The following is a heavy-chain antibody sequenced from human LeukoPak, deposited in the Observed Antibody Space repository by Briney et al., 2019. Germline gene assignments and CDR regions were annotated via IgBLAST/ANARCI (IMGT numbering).Heavy chain of an antibody. CDR3: ALSKGGAGTTVY. J-gene: IGHJ4*02. V-gene: IGHV1-18*01. CDR2: ISAYNGNT. CDR1: GYTFTSYG. Sequence: ASVKVSCKASGYTFTSYGISWVRQTPGQGLEWMGWISAYNGNTNYAQKLQGRVTMTTDTSTSTAYMELRSLRSDDTAVYYCALSKGGAGTTVYWGQGTLVTVSS. D-gene: IGHD1-7*01.